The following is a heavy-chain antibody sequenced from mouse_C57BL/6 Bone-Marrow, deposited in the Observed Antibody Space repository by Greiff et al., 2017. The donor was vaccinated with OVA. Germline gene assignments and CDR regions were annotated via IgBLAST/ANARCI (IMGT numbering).Heavy chain of an antibody. CDR1: GFTFSSYT. CDR3: ARHEEISTVYAMDY. J-gene: IGHJ4*01. CDR2: ISGSGGNT. D-gene: IGHD1-1*01. V-gene: IGHV5-9*01. Sequence: EVKLMESGGGLVKPGGSLKLSCAASGFTFSSYTMSWVRQTPEKRLEWVATISGSGGNTYYPDSVKGRFTISRDNAKNTLYLQMSSLRSEDTALYYCARHEEISTVYAMDYWGQGTSVTVSS.